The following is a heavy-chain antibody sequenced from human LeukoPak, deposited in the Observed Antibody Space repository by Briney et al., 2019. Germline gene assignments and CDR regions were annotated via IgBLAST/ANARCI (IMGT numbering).Heavy chain of an antibody. CDR3: ARNPEWTWFDH. CDR2: IYTSGST. CDR1: GGSISSGSYY. J-gene: IGHJ5*02. V-gene: IGHV4-61*02. D-gene: IGHD2-8*01. Sequence: PSQTLSLTCTVSGGSISSGSYYWSWIRQPAGKGLEWIGRIYTSGSTNYNPSLKSRVTISVDTSKNQFSLKLSSVTAADTAVYYCARNPEWTWFDHWGQGTLVTVSS.